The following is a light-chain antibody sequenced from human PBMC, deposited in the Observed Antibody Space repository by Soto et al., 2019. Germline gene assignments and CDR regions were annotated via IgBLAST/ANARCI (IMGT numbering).Light chain of an antibody. J-gene: IGLJ3*02. CDR2: EVS. CDR1: SSDVGGYNY. Sequence: QSVLTQPPSASGSPGQSVTISCTGTSSDVGGYNYVSWYQQHPGKAPKLMIYEVSKRPSGVPVRFSGSKSGNTASLTVSGLQAEDEADYYCNSYAGSNNWVFGGGTKLTVL. CDR3: NSYAGSNNWV. V-gene: IGLV2-8*01.